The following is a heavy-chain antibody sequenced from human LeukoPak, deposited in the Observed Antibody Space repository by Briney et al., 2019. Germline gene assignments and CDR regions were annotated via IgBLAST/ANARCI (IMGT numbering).Heavy chain of an antibody. CDR3: ARVPLPYCSSTSCYGGWFDP. J-gene: IGHJ5*02. CDR1: GYTLTSYR. V-gene: IGHV1-18*01. Sequence: GSAKVSCKASGYTLTSYRISWVRQAPGQGPEWVGWIRAYKGKTNYAQKLQGRVTMTTDTSTSTAYMELRSMRSDDTAVYYCARVPLPYCSSTSCYGGWFDPWGQGTLVTVSS. D-gene: IGHD2-2*01. CDR2: IRAYKGKT.